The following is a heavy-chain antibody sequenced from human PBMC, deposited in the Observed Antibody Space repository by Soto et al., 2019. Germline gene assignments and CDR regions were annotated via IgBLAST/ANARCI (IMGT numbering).Heavy chain of an antibody. CDR1: RGSLTSDGYY. V-gene: IGHV4-31*03. CDR3: AKSRLEQYFFDS. Sequence: QVQLQESGPGLVKPSQTLSLTCTVSRGSLTSDGYYWSWIRQHPGKGLEWIGYIYHSGSTYYNPSLKSRVTISVDTSKNQFSLKLSSVTAADTAVYYCAKSRLEQYFFDSWGQGTLVSVSS. J-gene: IGHJ4*02. CDR2: IYHSGST.